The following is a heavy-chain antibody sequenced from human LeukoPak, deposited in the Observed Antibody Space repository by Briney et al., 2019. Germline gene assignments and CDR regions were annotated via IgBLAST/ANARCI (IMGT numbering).Heavy chain of an antibody. D-gene: IGHD2-21*02. Sequence: PGESLKISCKASGYSFTSYWIAWVRQMPGKGLEWMGIIYPGDSDTRYSPSFQGQVTISADKSVSTAYLQWSSLKASDTAMYFCARAYCGGDCYPQYFQHWGQGTLVTVSS. CDR2: IYPGDSDT. V-gene: IGHV5-51*01. J-gene: IGHJ1*01. CDR3: ARAYCGGDCYPQYFQH. CDR1: GYSFTSYW.